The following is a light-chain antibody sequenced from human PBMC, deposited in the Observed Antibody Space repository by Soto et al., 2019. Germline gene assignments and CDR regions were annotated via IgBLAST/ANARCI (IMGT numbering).Light chain of an antibody. CDR3: QHGYVAPYS. V-gene: IGKV1-39*01. Sequence: DIQMTQSPSSVSASIGDTVTITCRASEGINAYLNWYQQKPGEVPKLLIYSASTLHSGVPSRFTVSGSETDFTLTIRSLQPEDFATYYCQHGYVAPYSFGQGTKLDI. J-gene: IGKJ2*03. CDR2: SAS. CDR1: EGINAY.